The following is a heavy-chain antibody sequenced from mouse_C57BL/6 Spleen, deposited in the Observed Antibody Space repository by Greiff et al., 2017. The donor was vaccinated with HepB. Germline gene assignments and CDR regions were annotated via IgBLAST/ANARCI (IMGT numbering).Heavy chain of an antibody. Sequence: VQLQQSGAELVRPGASVKLSCTASGFNIKDYYMHWVKQRPEQGLEWIGRIDPEDGDTEYAPKFQGKATMTADTSSNTAYLQLSSLTSEDTAVYYCTTTYYGSTYCDYWGQGTTLTVSS. CDR2: IDPEDGDT. V-gene: IGHV14-1*01. CDR3: TTTYYGSTYCDY. J-gene: IGHJ2*01. D-gene: IGHD1-1*01. CDR1: GFNIKDYY.